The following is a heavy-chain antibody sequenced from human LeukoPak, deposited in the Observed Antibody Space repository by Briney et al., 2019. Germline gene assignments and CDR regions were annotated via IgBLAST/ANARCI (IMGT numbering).Heavy chain of an antibody. Sequence: GGSLRLSCAVSGFTFSGYWMSWVRQAPGKVLEWVANIRQDGSEKFYVDSVKGRFSISRDNAKNSLYLQMNNLGGEDTAVYYCARDLSYLAAGAGYFDYWGQGALVTVSS. CDR2: IRQDGSEK. CDR3: ARDLSYLAAGAGYFDY. J-gene: IGHJ4*02. V-gene: IGHV3-7*01. CDR1: GFTFSGYW. D-gene: IGHD6-13*01.